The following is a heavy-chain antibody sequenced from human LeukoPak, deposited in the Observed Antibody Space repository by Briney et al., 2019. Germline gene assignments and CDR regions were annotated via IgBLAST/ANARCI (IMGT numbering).Heavy chain of an antibody. V-gene: IGHV3-23*01. D-gene: IGHD1-26*01. Sequence: GGSLRLSCAASGFTFSNNAMSWVRQAPGKGLEWVSATSTSGGSAYYADSVKGRFTISRDNSKNTLYLQVDSLRADDTAVYYCARYSGSYYYPPAWDLWGQGTLVTVSS. CDR1: GFTFSNNA. CDR2: TSTSGGSA. J-gene: IGHJ4*02. CDR3: ARYSGSYYYPPAWDL.